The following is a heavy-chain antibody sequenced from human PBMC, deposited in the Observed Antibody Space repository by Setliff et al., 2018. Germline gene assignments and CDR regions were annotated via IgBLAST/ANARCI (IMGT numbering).Heavy chain of an antibody. CDR3: AREQWLDPPGYYYMDV. CDR1: GGTNSSYY. Sequence: SETLSLTCTLPGGTNSSYYWSWIRQPAGKGLEWIGHIYIGGSANYNPSLKSRVTMSIDTSKNQFSLKLNSVTAADMAVYYCAREQWLDPPGYYYMDVWGKGTTVTVSS. V-gene: IGHV4-4*07. D-gene: IGHD6-19*01. J-gene: IGHJ6*03. CDR2: IYIGGSA.